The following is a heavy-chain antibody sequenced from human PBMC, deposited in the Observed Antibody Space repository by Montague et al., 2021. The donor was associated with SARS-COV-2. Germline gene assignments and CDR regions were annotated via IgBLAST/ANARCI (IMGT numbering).Heavy chain of an antibody. CDR3: ARSGGVYTESYYLEDYYYGMDV. D-gene: IGHD1-26*01. CDR2: INHSGST. CDR1: GGSFSGYY. V-gene: IGHV4-34*01. Sequence: SETLSLTCTVYGGSFSGYYWSWIRQPPGKGLEWIGEINHSGSTXXXPSXXXRVTISVDTSKNHFSLTLSSMTAAATAVYYCARSGGVYTESYYLEDYYYGMDVWGQGTTVTVSS. J-gene: IGHJ6*02.